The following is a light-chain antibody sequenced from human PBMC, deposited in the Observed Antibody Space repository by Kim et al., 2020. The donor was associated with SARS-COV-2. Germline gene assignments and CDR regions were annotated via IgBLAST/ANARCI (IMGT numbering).Light chain of an antibody. V-gene: IGLV2-14*03. J-gene: IGLJ2*01. CDR1: SSDVGGYNY. CDR2: DVS. Sequence: LTQPASVSGSPGQSITISCTGTSSDVGGYNYVSWYQQHPGKAPKLMIYDVSNRPSGVSNRFSGSKSGNTASLTISGLQAEDEADYYCSSYTSSSTPVFGGGTKLTVL. CDR3: SSYTSSSTPV.